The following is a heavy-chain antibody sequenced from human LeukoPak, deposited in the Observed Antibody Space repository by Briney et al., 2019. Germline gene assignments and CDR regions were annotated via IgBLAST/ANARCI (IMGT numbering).Heavy chain of an antibody. Sequence: GGSLRLSCAASGFKFKNYDFHWVRQAAGKRLEWVSGIGTVTDTFYLDSVEGRFTISRENAKNSFYLQMNGLRAGDTAVYYCARGWGGHGRSWGALDFWGQGILVTVSS. J-gene: IGHJ4*02. CDR3: ARGWGGHGRSWGALDF. V-gene: IGHV3-13*01. CDR1: GFKFKNYD. D-gene: IGHD7-27*01. CDR2: IGTVTDT.